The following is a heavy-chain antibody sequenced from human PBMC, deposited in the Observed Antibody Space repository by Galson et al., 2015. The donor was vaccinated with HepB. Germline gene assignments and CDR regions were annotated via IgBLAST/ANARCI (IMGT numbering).Heavy chain of an antibody. J-gene: IGHJ4*02. V-gene: IGHV3-23*01. CDR1: GFTFGSYA. D-gene: IGHD5-18*01. CDR3: AKGRWIHLWPPFDY. CDR2: ISGSGGST. Sequence: SLRLSCAASGFTFGSYAMNWVRQAPGKGLEWVSAISGSGGSTYDADSVKGRFTISRDNSKNTLYLRMNSLRADDTAVYYCAKGRWIHLWPPFDYWGQGTLVTVSS.